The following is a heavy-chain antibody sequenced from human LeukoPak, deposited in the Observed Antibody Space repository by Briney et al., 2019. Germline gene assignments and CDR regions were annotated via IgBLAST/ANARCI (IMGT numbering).Heavy chain of an antibody. J-gene: IGHJ4*02. CDR3: ARDLQASNYNYWSGYFPLAF. D-gene: IGHD3-3*01. CDR2: ISPYSGRT. CDR1: GYSFASYG. V-gene: IGHV1-18*01. Sequence: GASVRVSCKASGYSFASYGITWVRQAPGQGLEWMGWISPYSGRTNYVEKFKGRLTLTTDTSTSTAYMDLRGLTSVDTATYFCARDLQASNYNYWSGYFPLAFWGQGTLITASS.